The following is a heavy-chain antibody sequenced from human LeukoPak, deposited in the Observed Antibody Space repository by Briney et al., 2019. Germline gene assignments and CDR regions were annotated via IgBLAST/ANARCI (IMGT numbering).Heavy chain of an antibody. Sequence: PSETLSLTCRVSGGSISSSSYYWGWIRRPPGKGLEWIASIYYSGTTHYNPALKSRVTMSVDTSKNQFSLKLTYVTAADTAVYYCAKDPHTGIAPDYWGQGTLVTVSS. CDR1: GGSISSSSYY. CDR2: IYYSGTT. CDR3: AKDPHTGIAPDY. V-gene: IGHV4-39*07. J-gene: IGHJ4*02. D-gene: IGHD5-18*01.